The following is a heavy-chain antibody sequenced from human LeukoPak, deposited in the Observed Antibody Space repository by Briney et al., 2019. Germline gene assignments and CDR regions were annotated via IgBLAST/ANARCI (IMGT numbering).Heavy chain of an antibody. CDR1: GGSISSYY. Sequence: SETLSLTCTVSGGSISSYYWSWIRQPPGKGLEWVGYIYYSGSTNYNPSLKSRVTISVDTSKNQFSLKLSSVTAADTAVYYCARATARATVTTSLFDYWGQGTLVTVSS. CDR2: IYYSGST. D-gene: IGHD4-17*01. CDR3: ARATARATVTTSLFDY. J-gene: IGHJ4*02. V-gene: IGHV4-59*01.